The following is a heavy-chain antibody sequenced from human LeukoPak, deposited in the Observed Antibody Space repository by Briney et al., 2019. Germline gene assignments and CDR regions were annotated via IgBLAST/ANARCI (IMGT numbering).Heavy chain of an antibody. CDR2: ISAYNGNT. CDR3: ASTDCSSTSCLGNAFDI. J-gene: IGHJ3*02. D-gene: IGHD2-2*01. V-gene: IGHV1-18*01. Sequence: ASVKVPCKASGYTFTSYGISWVRQAPGQGLEWMGWISAYNGNTNYAQKLQGRVTMTTDTSTSTAYMELRSLRSDDTAVYYCASTDCSSTSCLGNAFDIWGQGTMVTVSS. CDR1: GYTFTSYG.